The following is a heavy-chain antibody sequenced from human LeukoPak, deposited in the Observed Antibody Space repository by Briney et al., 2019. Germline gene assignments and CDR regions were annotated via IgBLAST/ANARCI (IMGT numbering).Heavy chain of an antibody. CDR1: GYTLTIYY. CDR2: INPSGGST. D-gene: IGHD6-6*01. V-gene: IGHV1-46*01. CDR3: ARDPRYSSSYYYGMDV. J-gene: IGHJ6*02. Sequence: ASVKVSCTPSGYTLTIYYMHWVRQAPGQGREWMGIINPSGGSTSYAQKFQGRVTMTRDTSTSTVYMELSSLRSEDTAVYYCARDPRYSSSYYYGMDVWGQGTTVTVSS.